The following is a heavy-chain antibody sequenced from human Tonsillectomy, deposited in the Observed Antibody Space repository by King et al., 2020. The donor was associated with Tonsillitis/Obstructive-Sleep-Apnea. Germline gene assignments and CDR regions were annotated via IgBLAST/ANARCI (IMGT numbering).Heavy chain of an antibody. J-gene: IGHJ5*02. Sequence: VQLQESGPGLVKPSETLSLTCTVSGGSVSSGSYYWSWIRPPPGKGLEWIGYSYYSGSTNYNPSLKGRVTISVDTSKNPFSLKLSSVTAADTAVYYCARAPLGFRELWFDPWGQGTLVTVSS. CDR1: GGSVSSGSYY. CDR2: SYYSGST. D-gene: IGHD3-10*01. CDR3: ARAPLGFRELWFDP. V-gene: IGHV4-61*01.